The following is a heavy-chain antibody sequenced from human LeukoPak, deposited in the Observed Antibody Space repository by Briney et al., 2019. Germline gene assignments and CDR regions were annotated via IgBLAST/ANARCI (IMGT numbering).Heavy chain of an antibody. CDR3: ASLDY. CDR1: GLTLSSSG. J-gene: IGHJ4*02. CDR2: IKQDGSEK. V-gene: IGHV3-7*01. Sequence: GGSLRFSCAASGLTLSSSGMTWVGQAQGKGLEWVANIKQDGSEKYYVDSVKGRFTISRDNAKNSLYLQMNTLRAEDTAVYYCASLDYWGQGTLVTVSS.